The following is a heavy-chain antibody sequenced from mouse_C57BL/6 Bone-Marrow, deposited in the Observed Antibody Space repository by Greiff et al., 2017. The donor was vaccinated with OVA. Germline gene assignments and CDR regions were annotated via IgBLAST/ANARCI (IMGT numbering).Heavy chain of an antibody. CDR2: IDPENGDT. J-gene: IGHJ3*01. V-gene: IGHV14-4*01. CDR3: SGTEFAY. CDR1: GFNIKDDY. D-gene: IGHD4-1*01. Sequence: EVQGVESGAELVRPGASVKLSCTASGFNIKDDYMHWVKQRPEQGLEWIGWIDPENGDTEYASKFQGKATITADTSSNTAYLQLSSLTSEDTAVYYCSGTEFAYWGQGTLVTVSA.